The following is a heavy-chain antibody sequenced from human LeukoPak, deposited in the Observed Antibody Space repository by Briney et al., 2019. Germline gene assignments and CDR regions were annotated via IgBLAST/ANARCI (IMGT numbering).Heavy chain of an antibody. CDR1: GFTFRDYY. Sequence: PGGSLRLSCAASGFTFRDYYMSWIRQVPGKGLGWVSYISSNTIYTKYADSVKGRFTVSRDNARNSLYLQMNSLTVEDTAVYYCATGGGVADTGFDYWGQGTLVTVSS. V-gene: IGHV3-11*05. J-gene: IGHJ4*02. CDR3: ATGGGVADTGFDY. D-gene: IGHD1-14*01. CDR2: ISSNTIYT.